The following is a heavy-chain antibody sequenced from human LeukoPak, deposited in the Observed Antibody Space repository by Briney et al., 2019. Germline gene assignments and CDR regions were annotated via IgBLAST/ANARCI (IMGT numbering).Heavy chain of an antibody. Sequence: GGSLRLSCVAPGFTFSSYSMNWVRQAPGKGLEWVSYISSSTGTIYYADSVKGRFTISRDSAENSLYLQMDSLRDDDTAVYYCARARTGDYWGQGTLVTVSS. CDR1: GFTFSSYS. V-gene: IGHV3-48*02. J-gene: IGHJ4*02. D-gene: IGHD1-14*01. CDR3: ARARTGDY. CDR2: ISSSTGTI.